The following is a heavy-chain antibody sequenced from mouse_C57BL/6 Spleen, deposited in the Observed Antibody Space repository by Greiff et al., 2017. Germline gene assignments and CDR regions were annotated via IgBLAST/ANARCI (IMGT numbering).Heavy chain of an antibody. J-gene: IGHJ2*01. Sequence: QVQLKQSGPELVKPGASVTISCKASGYAFSSSWMNWVKQRPGTGLAGIGRIYPGDGDTNYNGQFKGKATLTADKSSSTAYMQLSSLTSEDSAVYFWARRNGYYYFDYWGQGTTLTVSS. CDR3: ARRNGYYYFDY. CDR2: IYPGDGDT. V-gene: IGHV1-82*01. D-gene: IGHD2-3*01. CDR1: GYAFSSSW.